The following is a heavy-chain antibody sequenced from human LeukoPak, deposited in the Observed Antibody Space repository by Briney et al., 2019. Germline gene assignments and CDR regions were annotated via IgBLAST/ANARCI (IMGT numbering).Heavy chain of an antibody. Sequence: ASVKVSCKASGYTFTGYYMHWVRQAPGQGLEWMGWINPNSGGTNYAQKFQGRVTMTRDTSISTAYMELSRPRSDDTAVYYCARVIKEGIVGATTLTDYWGQGTLVTVSS. CDR2: INPNSGGT. CDR1: GYTFTGYY. J-gene: IGHJ4*02. D-gene: IGHD1-26*01. V-gene: IGHV1-2*02. CDR3: ARVIKEGIVGATTLTDY.